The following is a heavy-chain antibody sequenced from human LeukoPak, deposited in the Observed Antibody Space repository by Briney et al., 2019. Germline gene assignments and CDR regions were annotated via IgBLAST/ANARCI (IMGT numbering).Heavy chain of an antibody. D-gene: IGHD3-22*01. Sequence: ASVKVSFSSSGYTFTFYYMHWVRQAPGQGLEWMGWINPNSGGTNYAQKFQGRVTMTRDTSISTDYMELSRLKSDDTAVYYCAIDVISRGDSSGNQIFDYWGQGTLVTVSS. CDR3: AIDVISRGDSSGNQIFDY. V-gene: IGHV1-2*02. CDR1: GYTFTFYY. CDR2: INPNSGGT. J-gene: IGHJ4*02.